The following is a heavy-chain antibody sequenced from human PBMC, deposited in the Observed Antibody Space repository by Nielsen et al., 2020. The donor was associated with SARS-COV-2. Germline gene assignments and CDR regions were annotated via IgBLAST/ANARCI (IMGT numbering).Heavy chain of an antibody. D-gene: IGHD5-18*01. CDR2: IKQDGSEK. CDR3: ARSAGLIQLWLTV. V-gene: IGHV3-7*05. J-gene: IGHJ6*02. Sequence: GESLKISCAASGFTFSSYWMSWVRQAPGKGLEWVANIKQDGSEKYYVDSVKGRFTISRDNAKNSLYLQMNSLRAEDTAVYYCARSAGLIQLWLTVWGQGTTVTVSS. CDR1: GFTFSSYW.